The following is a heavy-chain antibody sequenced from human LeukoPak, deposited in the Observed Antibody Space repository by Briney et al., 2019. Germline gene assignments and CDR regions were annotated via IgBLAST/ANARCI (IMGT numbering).Heavy chain of an antibody. CDR1: GFTFSSYA. D-gene: IGHD4-11*01. CDR3: ARHNYPNAFDI. CDR2: FGASDGRT. J-gene: IGHJ3*02. Sequence: PGGSLRLSCAGPGFTFSSYAMSWVRQAPGKGLEWVSAFGASDGRTYYADSVKGRFTISIDNSRNTLFLQMNSLRAEDTAVYYCARHNYPNAFDIWGQGTMVTVSS. V-gene: IGHV3-23*01.